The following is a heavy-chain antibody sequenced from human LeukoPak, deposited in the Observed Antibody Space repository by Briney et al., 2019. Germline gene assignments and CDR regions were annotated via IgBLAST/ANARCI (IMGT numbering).Heavy chain of an antibody. CDR2: ISGSGGST. CDR3: AKDPTTYGSGSPYY. CDR1: GFTFSSYA. J-gene: IGHJ4*02. Sequence: PGGSLRLSCAASGFTFSSYAMSWVRQAPGKGLEWVPAISGSGGSTYYADSVKGRFTISRDNSKNTLYLQMNSLRAEDTAVYYCAKDPTTYGSGSPYYWGQGTLVTVSS. D-gene: IGHD3-10*01. V-gene: IGHV3-23*01.